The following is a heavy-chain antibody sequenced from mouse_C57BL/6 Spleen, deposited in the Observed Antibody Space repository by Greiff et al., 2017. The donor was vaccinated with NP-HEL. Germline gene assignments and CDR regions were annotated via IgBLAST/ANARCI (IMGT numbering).Heavy chain of an antibody. J-gene: IGHJ3*01. CDR2: IDPETGGT. V-gene: IGHV1-15*01. D-gene: IGHD1-1*01. Sequence: QVQLQQPGAELVRPGASVTLSCKASGYTFTDYEMHWVKQTPVHGLEWIGAIDPETGGTASNQKFKGKAILTADKSSSTAYMELRSLTSEDSAVYYCTRLEITTPWFAYWGQGTLVTVSA. CDR3: TRLEITTPWFAY. CDR1: GYTFTDYE.